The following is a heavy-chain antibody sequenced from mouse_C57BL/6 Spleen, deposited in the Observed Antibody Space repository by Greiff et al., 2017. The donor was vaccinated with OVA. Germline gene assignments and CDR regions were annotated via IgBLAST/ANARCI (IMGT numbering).Heavy chain of an antibody. D-gene: IGHD1-1*01. J-gene: IGHJ1*03. V-gene: IGHV5-4*03. Sequence: EVKLMESGGGLVKPGGSLKLSYAASGFTFSSYAMSWVRQTPEKRLEWVATISDGGSYTYYPDNVKGRFTISRDNAKNNLYLQMSHLKSEDTAMYYCARRGGSSPWYFDVWGTGTTVTVSS. CDR1: GFTFSSYA. CDR2: ISDGGSYT. CDR3: ARRGGSSPWYFDV.